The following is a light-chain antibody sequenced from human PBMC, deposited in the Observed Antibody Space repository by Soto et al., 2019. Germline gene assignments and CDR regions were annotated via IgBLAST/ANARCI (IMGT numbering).Light chain of an antibody. J-gene: IGKJ3*01. Sequence: DIQMSQSPSSLSASVGDRVTITCRASQSISSYLNWYQQKPGKAPKLLIYAASSLQSGVPSTFSGSGSGTDFTLTSSSLQPEDFATYYCQQSYSTPCTFGPGTKVDIK. CDR1: QSISSY. V-gene: IGKV1-39*01. CDR3: QQSYSTPCT. CDR2: AAS.